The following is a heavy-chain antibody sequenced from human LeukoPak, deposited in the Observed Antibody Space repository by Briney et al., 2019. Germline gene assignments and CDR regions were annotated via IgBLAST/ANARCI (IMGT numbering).Heavy chain of an antibody. CDR2: IYYSGST. V-gene: IGHV4-59*08. CDR3: ARASIAAAGTRYLQH. Sequence: EPSETLSLTCTVSGGSISSYYWSWIRQPPGKGLEWIGYIYYSGSTNYNPSLKSRVTISVDTSKNQFSLKLSSVTAADTAVYYCARASIAAAGTRYLQHWGQGTLVTVSS. CDR1: GGSISSYY. J-gene: IGHJ1*01. D-gene: IGHD6-13*01.